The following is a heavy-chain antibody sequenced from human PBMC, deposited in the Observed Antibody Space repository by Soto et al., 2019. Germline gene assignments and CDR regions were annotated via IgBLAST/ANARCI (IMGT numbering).Heavy chain of an antibody. CDR2: ISAYNGNT. J-gene: IGHJ2*01. CDR3: ARCYCSVGSCYSCWHFDL. CDR1: GYTFTNYG. D-gene: IGHD2-15*01. Sequence: QVQLVQSGSEVKKPGASVKVSCKASGYTFTNYGMSWVRQAPGQGLEWMGWISAYNGNTNHAQNFQGRVTMTTDTSTNTAYMELRSLRSDDTAVYYCARCYCSVGSCYSCWHFDLWGRGALVTVFS. V-gene: IGHV1-18*01.